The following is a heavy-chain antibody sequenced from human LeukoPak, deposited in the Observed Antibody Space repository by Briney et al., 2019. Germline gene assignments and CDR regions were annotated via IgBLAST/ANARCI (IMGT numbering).Heavy chain of an antibody. Sequence: PGGSLRLSCAASGFTVSSNYMSWVRQAPGKGLEWVSVIYSGGSTYYADSVKGRFTISGDNSKNTLYLQMNSLRAEDTAVYYCARDAGSSPDYGGSDYWGQGTLVTVSS. J-gene: IGHJ4*02. CDR3: ARDAGSSPDYGGSDY. CDR2: IYSGGST. CDR1: GFTVSSNY. D-gene: IGHD4-23*01. V-gene: IGHV3-53*01.